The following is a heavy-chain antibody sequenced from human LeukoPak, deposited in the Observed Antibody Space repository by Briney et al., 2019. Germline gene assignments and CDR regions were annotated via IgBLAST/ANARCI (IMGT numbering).Heavy chain of an antibody. CDR2: IIPILGIA. CDR1: GYTFTGYG. CDR3: AARIATLDYYFDY. Sequence: ASVKVSCKASGYTFTGYGISWVRQAPGQGLEWMGRIIPILGIANYAQKFQGRVTITADKSTSTAYMELSSLRSEDTAVYYCAARIATLDYYFDYWGQGTLVTVSS. V-gene: IGHV1-69*04. J-gene: IGHJ4*02. D-gene: IGHD6-6*01.